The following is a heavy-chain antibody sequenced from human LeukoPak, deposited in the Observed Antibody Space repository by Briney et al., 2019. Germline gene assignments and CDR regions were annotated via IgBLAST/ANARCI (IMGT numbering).Heavy chain of an antibody. J-gene: IGHJ6*02. D-gene: IGHD2-15*01. V-gene: IGHV4-59*08. CDR1: GGSISSYY. Sequence: PSETLSLTCSVSGGSISSYYWSWIRQPPGKGLEWIACIYYGGSTNYSPSLKSRVTISVDASKNQFSLKLSSVTAADTAVYYCARRGGGYCSGGICYYDYGMDVWGQGTTVTVSS. CDR2: IYYGGST. CDR3: ARRGGGYCSGGICYYDYGMDV.